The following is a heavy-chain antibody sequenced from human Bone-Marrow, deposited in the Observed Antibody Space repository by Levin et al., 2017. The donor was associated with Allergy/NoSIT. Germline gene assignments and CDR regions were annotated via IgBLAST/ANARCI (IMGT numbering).Heavy chain of an antibody. J-gene: IGHJ4*02. Sequence: QSGGSLRLSCAASGFTFSSYGIHWVRQAPGKGLEWVAVISFDGGHKYYADSVKGHFTVSRDNSQNTVWLEMNSLKTEDTAVYYCAKEGGSGWYFSLDSWGQGTLVTVSS. CDR2: ISFDGGHK. V-gene: IGHV3-30*18. D-gene: IGHD6-19*01. CDR1: GFTFSSYG. CDR3: AKEGGSGWYFSLDS.